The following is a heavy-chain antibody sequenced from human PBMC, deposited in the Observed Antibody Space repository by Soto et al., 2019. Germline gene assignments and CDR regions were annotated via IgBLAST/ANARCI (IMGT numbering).Heavy chain of an antibody. V-gene: IGHV4-34*01. CDR1: GGSFSGYY. CDR2: INHSGST. Sequence: ASETLSLTCAVYGGSFSGYYWSWIRQPPGKGLEWIGEINHSGSTNYNPSLKSRVTISVDTSKNQFSLKLSSVTAADTAVYYCARGFDYWGQGTLVTVSS. CDR3: ARGFDY. J-gene: IGHJ4*02.